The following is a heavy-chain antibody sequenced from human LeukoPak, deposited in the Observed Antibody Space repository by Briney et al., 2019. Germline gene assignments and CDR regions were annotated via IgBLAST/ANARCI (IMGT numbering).Heavy chain of an antibody. Sequence: SETLSLTCAVYGGSFSGYYWSWIRQPPGKGLEWIGEINHSGSTNYNPSLKSRVTISVDTSKNQFSLKLNSVTAADTAVYYCARFGVPRGWVTYYYYYMDVWGKGTTVTVSS. D-gene: IGHD2-8*01. V-gene: IGHV4-34*01. CDR1: GGSFSGYY. CDR2: INHSGST. CDR3: ARFGVPRGWVTYYYYYMDV. J-gene: IGHJ6*03.